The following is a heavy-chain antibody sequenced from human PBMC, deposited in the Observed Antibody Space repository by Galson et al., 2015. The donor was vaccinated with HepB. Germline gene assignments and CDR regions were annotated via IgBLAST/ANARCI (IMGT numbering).Heavy chain of an antibody. Sequence: SLRLSCAASGFTFSSYSMNWVRQAPGKGLEWVSSISSSSSYIYYADSVKGRFTISRDNAKNSLYLQMNSLRAEDTAVYYCARDQGYYGSGSNFDYWGQGTLVTVSS. CDR1: GFTFSSYS. CDR3: ARDQGYYGSGSNFDY. J-gene: IGHJ4*02. CDR2: ISSSSSYI. V-gene: IGHV3-21*01. D-gene: IGHD3-10*01.